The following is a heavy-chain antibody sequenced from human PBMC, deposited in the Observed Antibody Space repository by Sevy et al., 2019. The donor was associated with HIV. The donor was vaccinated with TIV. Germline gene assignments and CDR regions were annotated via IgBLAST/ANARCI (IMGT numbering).Heavy chain of an antibody. Sequence: ASVKVSRKISGYRLSELSMHWVRQAPGKGLEWMGRFDPEDGEIIYAQKFQGRVIVTEDTSTDTAYMELSRLRSEDTAVYYCATGREYYDENSGYFDYWGPGTLVTVSS. CDR2: FDPEDGEI. V-gene: IGHV1-24*01. J-gene: IGHJ4*02. D-gene: IGHD3-22*01. CDR3: ATGREYYDENSGYFDY. CDR1: GYRLSELS.